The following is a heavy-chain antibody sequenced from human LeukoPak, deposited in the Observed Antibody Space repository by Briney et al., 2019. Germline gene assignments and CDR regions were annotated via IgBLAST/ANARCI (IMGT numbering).Heavy chain of an antibody. CDR1: GFTFSSYG. J-gene: IGHJ1*01. V-gene: IGHV3-30*18. CDR3: AKDRLVLGGDFQH. Sequence: SGGSLRLSCAASGFTFSSYGMHWVRQAPGKGLEWVAVISYDGSNKYYADSVKGRFTISRDNSKNTLYLQMNSLRAEDTAVYYCAKDRLVLGGDFQHWGQGTLVTVSS. D-gene: IGHD2-15*01. CDR2: ISYDGSNK.